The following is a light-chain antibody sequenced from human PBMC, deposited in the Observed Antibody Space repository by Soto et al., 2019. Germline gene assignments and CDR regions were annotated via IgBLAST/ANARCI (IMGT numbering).Light chain of an antibody. CDR1: QSVSSN. V-gene: IGKV3-15*01. J-gene: IGKJ1*01. CDR3: QQYNSWPGT. CDR2: GPS. Sequence: EIVMTQSPATLSVSPGERATLSCRASQSVSSNLAWYQQKPGQAPRLLIYGPSTRATGIPTRFSGSGSGTEFTLTISSLQSEDFAVYYCQQYNSWPGTFGQGTKVHIK.